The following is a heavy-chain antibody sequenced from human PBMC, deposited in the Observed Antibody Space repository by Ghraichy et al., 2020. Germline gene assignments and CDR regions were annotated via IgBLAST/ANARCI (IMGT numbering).Heavy chain of an antibody. V-gene: IGHV3-7*02. D-gene: IGHD6-25*01. CDR2: IKQDASEK. CDR3: AGGGGYLIEH. J-gene: IGHJ4*02. CDR1: GLTFSGYW. Sequence: GGSLRLSCAASGLTFSGYWMYWVRQRPRQGLELVAIIKQDASEKHYVDSVRGRFTISRDNAKKTLYLQMNSLRVADTAVYYCAGGGGYLIEHWGQGTLVTVSS.